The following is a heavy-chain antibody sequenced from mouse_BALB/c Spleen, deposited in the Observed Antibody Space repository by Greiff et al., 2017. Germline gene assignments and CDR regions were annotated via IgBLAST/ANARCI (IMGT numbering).Heavy chain of an antibody. CDR2: IYPSDSYT. D-gene: IGHD2-4*01. V-gene: IGHV1-69*02. CDR3: TRWGITTGYFDY. Sequence: QVQLQQPGAELVRPGASVKLSCKASGYTFTSYWINWVKQRPGQGLEWIGNIYPSDSYTNYNQKFKDKARLTVDKSSSTAYMQLSSPTSEDSAVYYCTRWGITTGYFDYWGQGTTRTVSS. J-gene: IGHJ2*01. CDR1: GYTFTSYW.